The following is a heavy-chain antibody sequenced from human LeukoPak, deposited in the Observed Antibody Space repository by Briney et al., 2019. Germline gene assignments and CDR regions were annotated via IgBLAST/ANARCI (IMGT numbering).Heavy chain of an antibody. CDR1: GFTFSSYSMN. CDR3: ARHCKWGLLEYFDY. J-gene: IGHJ4*02. D-gene: IGHD1-26*01. V-gene: IGHV4-59*05. Sequence: GSLRLSCAASGFTFSSYSMNWVRQAPGKGLEWIGTIYYSGSTYYNPSLKSRITISVDTSKNESSLKLSSVTAADTAVYYCARHCKWGLLEYFDYWGQGTLVNVSP. CDR2: IYYSGST.